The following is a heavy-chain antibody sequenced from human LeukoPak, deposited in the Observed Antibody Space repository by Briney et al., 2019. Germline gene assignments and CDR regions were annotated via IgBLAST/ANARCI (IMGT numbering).Heavy chain of an antibody. CDR2: ITGSGGNT. D-gene: IGHD3-9*01. CDR3: AKWGDYDVLTGYYVSDY. Sequence: GASLRLSCAASGFTFSNYAMSWVRQAPGKGLEWVSAITGSGGNTYYADSVKGRFTISRDNSKNTVFLQINSLRAEDTAVYYCAKWGDYDVLTGYYVSDYWGQGTLVTVSS. CDR1: GFTFSNYA. J-gene: IGHJ4*02. V-gene: IGHV3-23*01.